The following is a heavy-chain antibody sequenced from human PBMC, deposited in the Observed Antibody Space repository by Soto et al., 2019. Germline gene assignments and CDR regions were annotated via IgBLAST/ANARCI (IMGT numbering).Heavy chain of an antibody. J-gene: IGHJ4*02. CDR2: IYHSGST. D-gene: IGHD3-22*01. V-gene: IGHV4-34*01. Sequence: SETLSLTCAVYGGSFSGYYWSWIRQPPGKGLEWIGYIYHSGSTYYNPSLKSRVTISVDTSKNQFSLKLSSVTAADTAVYYCARDNYYDNTGLDYWGQGTLVTVSS. CDR3: ARDNYYDNTGLDY. CDR1: GGSFSGYY.